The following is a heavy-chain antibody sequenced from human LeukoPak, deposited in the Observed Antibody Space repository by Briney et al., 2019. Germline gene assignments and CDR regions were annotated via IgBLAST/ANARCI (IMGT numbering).Heavy chain of an antibody. CDR3: ARDLAKGTNCYGY. Sequence: GGSLRLSCAASGFTFSTYWMHWVRQAPGKGLVWVSRINRDGSSTIYVDSVKGRFTISRDNAKNTVYLQMNSLRAEDTAVYYCARDLAKGTNCYGYWGQGTLVTVSS. CDR2: INRDGSST. J-gene: IGHJ4*02. V-gene: IGHV3-74*01. D-gene: IGHD2-2*01. CDR1: GFTFSTYW.